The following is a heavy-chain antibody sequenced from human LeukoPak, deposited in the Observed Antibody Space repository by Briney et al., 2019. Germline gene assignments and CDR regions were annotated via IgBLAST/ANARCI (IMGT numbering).Heavy chain of an antibody. D-gene: IGHD3-22*01. Sequence: GGSLRLFCAASGFTFSSYGMHWVRQAPGKGLEWVAVISYDGSNKYYADSVKGRFTISRDNSKNTLYLQMNSLRAEDTAVYYCAKGGHYDSSGYYIQIDWGQGTLVTVSS. J-gene: IGHJ4*02. CDR3: AKGGHYDSSGYYIQID. V-gene: IGHV3-30*18. CDR2: ISYDGSNK. CDR1: GFTFSSYG.